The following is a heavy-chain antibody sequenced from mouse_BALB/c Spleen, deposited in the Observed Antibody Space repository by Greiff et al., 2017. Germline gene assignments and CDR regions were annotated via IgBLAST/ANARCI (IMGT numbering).Heavy chain of an antibody. CDR2: INSNGGST. J-gene: IGHJ4*01. V-gene: IGHV5-6-3*01. CDR3: ARPDGYYASMDY. CDR1: GFTFSSYG. D-gene: IGHD2-3*01. Sequence: EVQGVESGGGLVQPGGSLKLSCAASGFTFSSYGMSWVRQTPDKRLELVATINSNGGSTYYPDSVKGRFTISRDNAKNTLYLQMSSLKSEDTAMYYCARPDGYYASMDYWGQGTSVTVSS.